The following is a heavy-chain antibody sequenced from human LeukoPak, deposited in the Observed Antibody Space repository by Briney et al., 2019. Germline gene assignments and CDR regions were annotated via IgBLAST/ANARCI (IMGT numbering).Heavy chain of an antibody. CDR2: IYYSGST. V-gene: IGHV4-59*01. J-gene: IGHJ4*02. CDR3: ARDPYSSGSYDY. CDR1: GGSISSYY. Sequence: PSETLSLTCTVSGGSISSYYWNWIRQPPRKGLGWIGYIYYSGSTNYNPSLKSRVTISVDTSKNQLSLKLSSVTAADTAVYYCARDPYSSGSYDYWGQGTLVTVSS. D-gene: IGHD6-19*01.